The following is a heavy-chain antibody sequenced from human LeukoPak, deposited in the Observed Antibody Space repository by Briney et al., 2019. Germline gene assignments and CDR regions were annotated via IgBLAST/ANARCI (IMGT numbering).Heavy chain of an antibody. CDR1: GFTFSSYG. V-gene: IGHV3-48*01. D-gene: IGHD1-26*01. J-gene: IGHJ3*01. CDR2: ISSGRPTI. CDR3: ARGGASRPDF. Sequence: GSLRLSCAASGFTFSSYGMNWVRQAPGKGLEWVSYISSGRPTINYADSVKGRFTISRDNARNSLYLQMNSLRAEDTAIYYCARGGASRPDFWGQGTMVTVSS.